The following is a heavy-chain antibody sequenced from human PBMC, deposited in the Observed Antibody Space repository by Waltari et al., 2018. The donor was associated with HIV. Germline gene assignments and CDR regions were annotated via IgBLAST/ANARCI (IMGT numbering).Heavy chain of an antibody. D-gene: IGHD3-3*01. Sequence: VXXQESGXXXVKPSXTXSLXXSXPDXSNTSGYYWGWIRQSPGRGLEWIGXXXHSGTTVYSPXXXXRXTXFRNTSKXQFFLKLTSATAADTAVYYCASTYYDLLEGWYFDFWGQGRLVTVSS. CDR1: DXSNTSGYY. CDR2: XXHSGTT. CDR3: ASTYYDLLEGWYFDF. J-gene: IGHJ4*02. V-gene: IGHV4-38-2*02.